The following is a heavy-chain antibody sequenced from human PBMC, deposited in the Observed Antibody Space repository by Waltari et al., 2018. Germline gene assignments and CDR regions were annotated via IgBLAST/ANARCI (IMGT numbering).Heavy chain of an antibody. Sequence: QLQLQESGPGLVKPSETLSLTCTVSGGSISSSSYYWGWIRQPPGKGLEWIGSIYYSGSTYYNPSLKSRVTISVDTSKNQFSLKLSSVAAADTAVYYCVGNSVGDYFDYWGQGTLVTVSS. CDR1: GGSISSSSYY. CDR2: IYYSGST. D-gene: IGHD4-4*01. J-gene: IGHJ4*02. CDR3: VGNSVGDYFDY. V-gene: IGHV4-39*01.